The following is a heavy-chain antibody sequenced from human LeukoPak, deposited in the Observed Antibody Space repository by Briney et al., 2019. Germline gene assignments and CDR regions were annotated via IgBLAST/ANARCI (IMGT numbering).Heavy chain of an antibody. V-gene: IGHV3-30-3*01. D-gene: IGHD3-9*01. Sequence: GGSLRLSCAASGFTFSSYAMHWVRQAPGKGLEWVAVISYDGSNKYYADSVKGRFTISRDNSKNTLYLQMNSLRAEDTAVYYCARHSPILTGYPFDYWGQGTLVIVSS. CDR1: GFTFSSYA. CDR2: ISYDGSNK. CDR3: ARHSPILTGYPFDY. J-gene: IGHJ4*02.